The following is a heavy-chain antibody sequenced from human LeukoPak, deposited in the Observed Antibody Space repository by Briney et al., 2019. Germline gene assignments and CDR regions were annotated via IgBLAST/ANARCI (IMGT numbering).Heavy chain of an antibody. V-gene: IGHV3-72*01. D-gene: IGHD3-9*01. CDR3: ARVRYYLDY. CDR2: IRNKVNSYST. Sequence: GGSLRLSCAASGFTFSDHYMDSVRQAPGKGLEWVGRIRNKVNSYSTEYAASVKDRFTISRDDSKNSLYLQMNSLKSEDTAVYYCARVRYYLDYWGQGTLVTVSS. CDR1: GFTFSDHY. J-gene: IGHJ4*02.